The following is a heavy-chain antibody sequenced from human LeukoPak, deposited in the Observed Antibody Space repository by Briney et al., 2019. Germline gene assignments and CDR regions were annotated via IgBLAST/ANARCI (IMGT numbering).Heavy chain of an antibody. CDR3: ARSVVVGYFDY. D-gene: IGHD3-22*01. J-gene: IGHJ4*02. CDR2: IWYDGSNK. Sequence: PGRSLRLSCAASGFTFSSYGTHWVRQAPGKGLEWVAVIWYDGSNKYYADSVKGRFTISRDNSKNTLYLQMNSLRAEDTAVYYCARSVVVGYFDYWGRGTLVTVSS. CDR1: GFTFSSYG. V-gene: IGHV3-33*01.